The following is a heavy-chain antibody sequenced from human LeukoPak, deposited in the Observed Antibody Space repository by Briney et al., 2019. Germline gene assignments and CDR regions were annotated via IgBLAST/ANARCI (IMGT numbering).Heavy chain of an antibody. CDR3: ARDASDYDYVWGSSDY. CDR2: INWNGGST. V-gene: IGHV3-20*04. CDR1: GFTFDDYG. Sequence: GGSLRLSCATSGFTFDDYGMSWVRQAPGKGLEWVSGINWNGGSTGYADSVKGRFTISRDNAKNSLYLQMNSLRAEDAALYYCARDASDYDYVWGSSDYWGQGTLVTVSS. D-gene: IGHD3-16*01. J-gene: IGHJ4*02.